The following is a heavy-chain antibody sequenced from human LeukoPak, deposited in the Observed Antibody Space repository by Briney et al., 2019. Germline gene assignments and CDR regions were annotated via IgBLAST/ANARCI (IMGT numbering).Heavy chain of an antibody. V-gene: IGHV3-30*03. D-gene: IGHD3-10*02. CDR3: ARDLHYYVAMDV. Sequence: GGSLRLSCAASGFTFSSYGMYWVRQAPGKGLEWVAVISYHGSNKYYADSVKGLFTISRDNSKSMLFLQLNSLRAEDTALYYCARDLHYYVAMDVWGQGTTVTVSS. J-gene: IGHJ6*02. CDR1: GFTFSSYG. CDR2: ISYHGSNK.